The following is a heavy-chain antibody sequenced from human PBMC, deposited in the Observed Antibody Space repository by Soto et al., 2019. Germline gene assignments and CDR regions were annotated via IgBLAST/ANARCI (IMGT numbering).Heavy chain of an antibody. V-gene: IGHV4-61*08. CDR1: GDSVSSGGYY. D-gene: IGHD3-3*02. J-gene: IGHJ6*02. Sequence: SETLSLTCTVSGDSVSSGGYYWSWIRQPPGKGLEWIGYIYSSGSANYNPSLKSRVTISRDTSKNQMSLKLATLTAAGTAGYYCATGFSRVPMDSWGQGTTVTVSS. CDR2: IYSSGSA. CDR3: ATGFSRVPMDS.